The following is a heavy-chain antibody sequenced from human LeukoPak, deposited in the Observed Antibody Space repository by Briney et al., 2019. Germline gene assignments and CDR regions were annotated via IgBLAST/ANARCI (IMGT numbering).Heavy chain of an antibody. CDR3: ARDWIAAHDY. V-gene: IGHV3-7*01. Sequence: GGSLRLSCAASGFTFSSYWMSWVRQAPGKGLKWVANIKQDGSGKYYVDSVKGRFTISRDNAKNTLYLQMNSLRAEDTAVYYCARDWIAAHDYWGQGTLVTVSS. CDR1: GFTFSSYW. CDR2: IKQDGSGK. J-gene: IGHJ4*02. D-gene: IGHD6-13*01.